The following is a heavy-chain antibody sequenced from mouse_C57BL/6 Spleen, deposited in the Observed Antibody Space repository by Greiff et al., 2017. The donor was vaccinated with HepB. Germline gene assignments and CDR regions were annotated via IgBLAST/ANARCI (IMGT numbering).Heavy chain of an antibody. CDR3: ARQRTYWYFDV. CDR1: GYTLTSYD. V-gene: IGHV1-85*01. CDR2: IYPRDGST. D-gene: IGHD6-1*01. J-gene: IGHJ1*03. Sequence: QVQLQQSGPELVKPGASVKLSCKASGYTLTSYDLNWVKQRPGQGLEWIGCIYPRDGSTKYNEKFKGKATLTVDTSSSTAYMELHSLTSEDSAVYFCARQRTYWYFDVWGTGTTVTVSS.